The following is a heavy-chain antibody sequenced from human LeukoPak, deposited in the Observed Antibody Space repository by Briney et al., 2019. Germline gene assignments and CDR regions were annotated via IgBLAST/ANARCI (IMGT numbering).Heavy chain of an antibody. V-gene: IGHV4-34*01. Sequence: PGGSLRLSCATSGFTLSSFSMNWVRQAPGKGLEWIGEINHSGSTNYNPSLKSRVTISVDTSKNQFSLKLSSVAAADTAVYYCARGRSSQNWGHGTLVTVSS. CDR1: GFTLSSFS. CDR3: ARGRSSQN. J-gene: IGHJ4*01. CDR2: INHSGST. D-gene: IGHD2-2*01.